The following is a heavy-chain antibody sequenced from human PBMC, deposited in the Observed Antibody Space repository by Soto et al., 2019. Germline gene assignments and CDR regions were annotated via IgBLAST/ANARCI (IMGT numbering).Heavy chain of an antibody. J-gene: IGHJ4*02. CDR3: VRTSLVVAAATREDY. V-gene: IGHV3-74*01. Sequence: GGSLRLSSAASGFTFSSYWMHWVRQAPGKGLVWVPRINSDGSSTSYADSVKGRFTISRDNAKNTLYLQMNSLRAEDTAVYYCVRTSLVVAAATREDYWGQGTLVTVSS. CDR2: INSDGSST. D-gene: IGHD2-15*01. CDR1: GFTFSSYW.